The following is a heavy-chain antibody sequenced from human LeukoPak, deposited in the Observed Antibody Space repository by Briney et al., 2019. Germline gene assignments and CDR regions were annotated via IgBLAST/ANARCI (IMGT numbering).Heavy chain of an antibody. D-gene: IGHD3-10*01. CDR1: GYTFTSYY. CDR2: INPSGGST. V-gene: IGHV1-46*01. CDR3: ARRSKGFGELLSDYYGMDV. Sequence: ASVKVSCKASGYTFTSYYMHWVRQAPGKGLEWMGIINPSGGSTSYAQKFQGRVTMTRDTSTSTVYMELSSLRSEDTAVYYCARRSKGFGELLSDYYGMDVWGQGTTVTVSS. J-gene: IGHJ6*02.